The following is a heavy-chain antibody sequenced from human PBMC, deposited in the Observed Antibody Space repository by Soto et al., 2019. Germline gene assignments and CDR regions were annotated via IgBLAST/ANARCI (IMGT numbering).Heavy chain of an antibody. D-gene: IGHD1-1*01. CDR2: INPNSGGT. V-gene: IGHV1-2*04. CDR1: GYTFTGYY. J-gene: IGHJ4*02. Sequence: ASVKVSCKASGYTFTGYYMHWVRQAPGQGLEWMGWINPNSGGTNYAQKFQGWVTMTRDTSISTAYMELSRLRSDDTAVYYCAREPQNWSHLDYWGQGTLVTVSS. CDR3: AREPQNWSHLDY.